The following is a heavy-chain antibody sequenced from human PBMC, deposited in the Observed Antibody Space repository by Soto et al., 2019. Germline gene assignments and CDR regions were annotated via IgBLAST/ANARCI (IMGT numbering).Heavy chain of an antibody. CDR2: IWYDGSNK. D-gene: IGHD2-2*01. CDR3: ARAYQLLRYFDY. V-gene: IGHV3-33*01. J-gene: IGHJ4*02. Sequence: GGSLRLSCAASGFTFSSYGMHWVRQAPGKGLEWVAVIWYDGSNKYYADSVKGQFTISRDNSKNTLYLQMNSLRAEDTAVYYCARAYQLLRYFDYWGQGTLVTVSS. CDR1: GFTFSSYG.